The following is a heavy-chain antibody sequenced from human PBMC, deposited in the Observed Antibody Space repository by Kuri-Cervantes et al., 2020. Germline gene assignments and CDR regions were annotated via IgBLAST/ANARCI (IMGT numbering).Heavy chain of an antibody. CDR1: GFTFSSYS. D-gene: IGHD1-1*01. V-gene: IGHV3-48*02. Sequence: GESLKISCAASGFTFSSYSMNWVRQAPGKGLEGVSYISSSSSTIYYADSVKSRFTISRDNAKNSLYLQMNSLRDEDTAVYYCARDRWNDLYYYGMDVWGQGTTVTVSS. J-gene: IGHJ6*02. CDR3: ARDRWNDLYYYGMDV. CDR2: ISSSSSTI.